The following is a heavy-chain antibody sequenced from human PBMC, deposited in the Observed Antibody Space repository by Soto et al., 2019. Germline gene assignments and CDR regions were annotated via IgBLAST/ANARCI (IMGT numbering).Heavy chain of an antibody. CDR3: VKDFSGYTSL. CDR1: GGPFNNFI. Sequence: QVLLEQSGSVVKRPGSSVTVSCKASGGPFNNFIFTWVRQAPGQGLEWMGRIIPILNKTNYAQTFRGRVAITADTPASTSYIELTGLRLDDTAMYYCVKDFSGYTSLWGQGTLVSV. CDR2: IIPILNKT. D-gene: IGHD3-3*01. J-gene: IGHJ4*02. V-gene: IGHV1-69*02.